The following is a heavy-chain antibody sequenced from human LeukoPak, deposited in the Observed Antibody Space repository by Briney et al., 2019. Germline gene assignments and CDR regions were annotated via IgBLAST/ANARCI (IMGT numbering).Heavy chain of an antibody. D-gene: IGHD2-2*01. Sequence: ASVKVSCKASGGTFSSYAISWVRQAPGQGLEWMGGIIPIFGTANYAQKFQGRVTITADRSTSTAYMELSSLRSEDTAVYYCARADSCSSTSCYGEYFQHWGQGTLVTVS. J-gene: IGHJ1*01. CDR3: ARADSCSSTSCYGEYFQH. V-gene: IGHV1-69*06. CDR1: GGTFSSYA. CDR2: IIPIFGTA.